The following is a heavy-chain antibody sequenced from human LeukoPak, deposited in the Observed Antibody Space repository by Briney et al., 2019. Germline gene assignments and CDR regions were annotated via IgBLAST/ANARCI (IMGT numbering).Heavy chain of an antibody. CDR2: SRNRANSYTT. CDR1: GFTFSDHS. D-gene: IGHD4-23*01. V-gene: IGHV3-72*01. CDR3: ARVSGKSGSDY. J-gene: IGHJ4*02. Sequence: GGSLRLSCAASGFTFSDHSMDWVRQSPGKGLEGVGRSRNRANSYTTEYAASVKGRFTISRDDSKNSLYLQMNSLKTDDTAVYYCARVSGKSGSDYWGQGTLVTVSS.